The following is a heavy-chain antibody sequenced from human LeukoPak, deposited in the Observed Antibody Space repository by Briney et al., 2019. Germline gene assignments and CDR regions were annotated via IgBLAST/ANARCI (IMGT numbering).Heavy chain of an antibody. CDR3: ARVPIQPPGQSWFDP. V-gene: IGHV1-3*01. CDR2: INPDNGNT. CDR1: GYSFTNHD. Sequence: ASVKVSCKASGYSFTNHDMHWVRQAPGQRLERMGCINPDNGNTKYSQEFQGRVTITRDTSASTAYMELSRLRSDDTAVYYCARVPIQPPGQSWFDPWGQGTLVTVSS. J-gene: IGHJ5*02. D-gene: IGHD5-18*01.